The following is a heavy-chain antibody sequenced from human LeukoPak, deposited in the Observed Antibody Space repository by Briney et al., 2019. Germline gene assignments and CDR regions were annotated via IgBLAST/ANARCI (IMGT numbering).Heavy chain of an antibody. D-gene: IGHD3-22*01. J-gene: IGHJ4*02. CDR3: ARDEGYYESSGYDY. Sequence: ASVKVSCKASGYTFTSYGISWVRQAPGQGLEWMGWISAYDGNTNYAQKLQGRVTMTTDTSTSTAYMELRSLRSDDTAVYYCARDEGYYESSGYDYWGQRTLVTVSS. CDR2: ISAYDGNT. CDR1: GYTFTSYG. V-gene: IGHV1-18*01.